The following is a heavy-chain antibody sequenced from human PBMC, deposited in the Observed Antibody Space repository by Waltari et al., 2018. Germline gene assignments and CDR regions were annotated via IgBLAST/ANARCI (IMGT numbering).Heavy chain of an antibody. V-gene: IGHV1-69*06. CDR2: ISPTVGPT. Sequence: QVQVVQSGAEVKKPGSSVRVSCKASGGTFSSYGISWVRQAPGQGLEWMGGISPTVGPTNYPQEFQGRVTITADKSTSTAYMELSSLRSADTAVYYCTGGYYESSGFSFSYTYNMDVWGQGTTVTVSS. CDR1: GGTFSSYG. CDR3: TGGYYESSGFSFSYTYNMDV. J-gene: IGHJ6*02. D-gene: IGHD3-22*01.